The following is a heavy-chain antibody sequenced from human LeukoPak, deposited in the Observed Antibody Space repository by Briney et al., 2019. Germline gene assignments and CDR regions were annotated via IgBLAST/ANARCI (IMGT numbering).Heavy chain of an antibody. D-gene: IGHD2-2*01. CDR1: GGSFSGYY. Sequence: KPSETLSLTCAVYGGSFSGYYWSWIRQPPGKGLEWIGEINHSGSTNYNPSLKSRVTISVDTSKNQFSLKLSSVTAADTAVYYCARRTLVVRNLGPWGQGTLVTVSS. V-gene: IGHV4-34*01. CDR2: INHSGST. CDR3: ARRTLVVRNLGP. J-gene: IGHJ5*02.